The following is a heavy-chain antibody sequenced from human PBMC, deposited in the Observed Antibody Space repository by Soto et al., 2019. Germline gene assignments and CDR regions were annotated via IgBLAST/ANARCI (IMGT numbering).Heavy chain of an antibody. Sequence: GGSLRLSCAASGFTFSSYWMSWVRQAPGKGLEWVTNIKQDGSEKYYVDSVKGRFTISRDNAKNSLYLQMNSLRAEDTVVYYCARGYDILTGYLGYYYYYMDVWGKGTTVTVSS. CDR2: IKQDGSEK. CDR3: ARGYDILTGYLGYYYYYMDV. V-gene: IGHV3-7*01. CDR1: GFTFSSYW. J-gene: IGHJ6*03. D-gene: IGHD3-9*01.